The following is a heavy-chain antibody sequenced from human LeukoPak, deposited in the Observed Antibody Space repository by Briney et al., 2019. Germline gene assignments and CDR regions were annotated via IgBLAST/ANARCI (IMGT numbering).Heavy chain of an antibody. J-gene: IGHJ4*02. V-gene: IGHV1-24*01. CDR3: ATRYSGSYYYFDY. D-gene: IGHD1-26*01. Sequence: GASVKVSCKASGGTFSSYAISWVRQAPGKGLEWMGGFDPEDGETIYAQKFQGRVTMTEDTSTDTAYMELSSLRSQDTAVYYCATRYSGSYYYFDYWGQGTLVTVSS. CDR2: FDPEDGET. CDR1: GGTFSSYA.